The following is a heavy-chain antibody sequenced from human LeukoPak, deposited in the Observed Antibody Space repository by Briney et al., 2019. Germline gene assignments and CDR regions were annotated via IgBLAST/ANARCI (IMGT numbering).Heavy chain of an antibody. V-gene: IGHV2-70*11. CDR1: GFSLSTSGMC. Sequence: SGPTLLNPTQTLTLTCTFSGFSLSTSGMCVSWNRQPPGKALEWLARIDWDDDKYYSTSLKTRLTISKDTSKNQVVLTMTNMDPVDTATYYCARMGAAAAGTWGAYYYYYGMDVWGQGTTVTVSS. J-gene: IGHJ6*02. D-gene: IGHD6-13*01. CDR3: ARMGAAAAGTWGAYYYYYGMDV. CDR2: IDWDDDK.